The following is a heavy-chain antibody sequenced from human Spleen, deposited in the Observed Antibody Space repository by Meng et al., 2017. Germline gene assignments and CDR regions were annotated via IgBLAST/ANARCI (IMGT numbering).Heavy chain of an antibody. D-gene: IGHD6-13*01. J-gene: IGHJ4*02. Sequence: GGSLRLSCAASGFTFSNYAMSWVRQAPGKGLEWVSAISGSGGSTYYADSGKGRFTISRDNSKKTLYLQMNSLRAEDTAVYYCAKSGRYTGYSSSWYDPFDYWGQGTLVTVSS. CDR3: AKSGRYTGYSSSWYDPFDY. V-gene: IGHV3-23*01. CDR2: ISGSGGST. CDR1: GFTFSNYA.